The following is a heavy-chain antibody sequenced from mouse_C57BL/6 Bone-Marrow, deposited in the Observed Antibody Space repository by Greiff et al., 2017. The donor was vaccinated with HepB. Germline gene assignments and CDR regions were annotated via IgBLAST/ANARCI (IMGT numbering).Heavy chain of an antibody. CDR2: IYPGTSDT. V-gene: IGHV1-5*01. CDR1: GYTFTSYW. J-gene: IGHJ1*03. D-gene: IGHD2-5*01. CDR3: TRIYYSNWWYFDV. Sequence: EVQLQQSGTVLARPGASVKMSCKTSGYTFTSYWMHWGKQRPGQGLEWIGAIYPGTSDTSYNQKLKGKAKPTAVTSASTAYMELSSLTNEDSAVYYCTRIYYSNWWYFDVWGTGTTVTVSS.